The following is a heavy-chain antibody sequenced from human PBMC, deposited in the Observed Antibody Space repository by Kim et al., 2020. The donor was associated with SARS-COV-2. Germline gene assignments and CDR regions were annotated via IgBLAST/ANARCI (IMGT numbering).Heavy chain of an antibody. V-gene: IGHV2-5*02. D-gene: IGHD3-16*01. CDR3: AHRALGTQCFPY. J-gene: IGHJ4*02. CDR1: GFSLSISEVA. Sequence: SGPTLVNPTQTLTLTCTFSGFSLSISEVAVAWIRQPPGKALEWLALISGGDDKRYSPSLKSRLTITKDTSKNQVVLTMTHMDPVDTATYYCAHRALGTQCFPYWGQGTRVTVSS. CDR2: ISGGDDK.